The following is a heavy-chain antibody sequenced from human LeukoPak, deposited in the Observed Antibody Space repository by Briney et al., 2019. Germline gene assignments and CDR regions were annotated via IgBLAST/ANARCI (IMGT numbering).Heavy chain of an antibody. CDR3: ARDHTEHDAFDI. Sequence: GGSLRLSCAASGFTFSSYSMNWVRQAPGKGLEWVSSISSSSNYIYYADSVKGRFTISRDNAKNSLYLQMNSLRAEDTAVYYCARDHTEHDAFDIWGQGTMVTVSS. D-gene: IGHD1-26*01. CDR1: GFTFSSYS. J-gene: IGHJ3*02. V-gene: IGHV3-21*01. CDR2: ISSSSNYI.